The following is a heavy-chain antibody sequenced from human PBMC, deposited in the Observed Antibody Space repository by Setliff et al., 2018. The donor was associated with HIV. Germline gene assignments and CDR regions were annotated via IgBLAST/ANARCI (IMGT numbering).Heavy chain of an antibody. CDR3: ARGAHPGSAEDYYYYYMDV. V-gene: IGHV1-69*05. J-gene: IGHJ6*03. CDR1: GYTFTGYY. D-gene: IGHD3-10*01. CDR2: SIPILGTA. Sequence: ASVQVSCKASGYTFTGYYMHWVRQAPGQGLEWMVGSIPILGTANYAQKFQGRVTITTDESTSTAYMELSSLRSEDTAVYYCARGAHPGSAEDYYYYYMDVWGKGTTVTVSS.